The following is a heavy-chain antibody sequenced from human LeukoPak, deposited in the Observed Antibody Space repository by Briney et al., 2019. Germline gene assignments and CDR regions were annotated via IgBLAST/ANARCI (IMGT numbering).Heavy chain of an antibody. J-gene: IGHJ4*02. V-gene: IGHV3-7*01. D-gene: IGHD2-21*01. CDR3: ARQIDTNFFAY. CDR2: IKQDGDEK. Sequence: GGSLRLSCAASGFTFSSYGMHWARQAPGKGLEWVANIKQDGDEKYYVDSVKGRFTISRDNAKKSLYLQLNSLRAEDTAVYYCARQIDTNFFAYWGQGTLVTVSS. CDR1: GFTFSSYG.